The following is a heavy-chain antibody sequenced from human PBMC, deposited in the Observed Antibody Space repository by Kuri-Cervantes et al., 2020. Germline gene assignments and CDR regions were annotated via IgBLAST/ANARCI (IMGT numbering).Heavy chain of an antibody. CDR1: GGSISSYY. J-gene: IGHJ6*03. Sequence: GSLRLSCTVSGGSISSYYWGWIRQTPGKGLEWVGTMHHTGRTYYNPSLESRISISIDTSRKQVSLSLTSVTAADTAVYFCARHRCSRSACFGLRNFHMDVWGKGTTVTVSS. CDR2: MHHTGRT. D-gene: IGHD3/OR15-3a*01. CDR3: ARHRCSRSACFGLRNFHMDV. V-gene: IGHV4-59*08.